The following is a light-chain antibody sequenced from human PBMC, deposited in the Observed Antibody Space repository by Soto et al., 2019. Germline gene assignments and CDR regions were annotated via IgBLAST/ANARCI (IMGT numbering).Light chain of an antibody. J-gene: IGKJ4*01. CDR3: QQYNDWPSLT. Sequence: EIVLTQSPATLSLSPGERATLSCRASQSVSSSLAWYQQKPGQVPSLLIYGASTRATGIPARFSGHGSGTEFTLTISSLQSEDSAVYYCQQYNDWPSLTFGGGTKVDIK. CDR1: QSVSSS. V-gene: IGKV3D-15*01. CDR2: GAS.